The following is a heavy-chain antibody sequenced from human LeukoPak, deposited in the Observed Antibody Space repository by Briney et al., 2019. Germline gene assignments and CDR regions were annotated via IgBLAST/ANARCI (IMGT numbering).Heavy chain of an antibody. CDR1: GFTFGAHA. CDR3: ATWAFYHGLDA. J-gene: IGHJ6*02. CDR2: INKDGDAT. V-gene: IGHV3-43*02. D-gene: IGHD1-26*01. Sequence: GGSLRLSCTASGFTFGAHAMHWVRQVPGKGLEWVSLINKDGDATYYADSVNGRFTISRDNSKNSLYLQMNSLRSEDSALYYCATWAFYHGLDAWGRGSTVTVSS.